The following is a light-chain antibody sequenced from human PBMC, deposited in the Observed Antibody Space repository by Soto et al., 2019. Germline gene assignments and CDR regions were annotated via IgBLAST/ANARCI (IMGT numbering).Light chain of an antibody. CDR1: SSDVGDYNY. J-gene: IGLJ3*02. CDR3: SSYAGSNNGV. Sequence: QYALTQPPSASGSPGQSVTISCTGTSSDVGDYNYVSWYQQHPGKAPKLMIYEVTKRPSGVPDRFSGSKSGNTASLTVSGLQAEDEADYYCSSYAGSNNGVFGGGTKLTVL. V-gene: IGLV2-8*01. CDR2: EVT.